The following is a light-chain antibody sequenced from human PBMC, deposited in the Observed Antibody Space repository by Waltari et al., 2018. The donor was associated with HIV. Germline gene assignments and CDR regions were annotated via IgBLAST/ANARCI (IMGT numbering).Light chain of an antibody. CDR1: RSVDSNY. CDR3: QQYGSSFLT. J-gene: IGKJ3*01. V-gene: IGKV3-20*01. Sequence: VLPQSPATLSLSPGERATLSCRASRSVDSNYLAWYQQRPGQTPRLLIYGTSNRATGIPDRFTGGGSGADFTLSISSLEPDDFAVYYCQQYGSSFLTFGPGTKVEI. CDR2: GTS.